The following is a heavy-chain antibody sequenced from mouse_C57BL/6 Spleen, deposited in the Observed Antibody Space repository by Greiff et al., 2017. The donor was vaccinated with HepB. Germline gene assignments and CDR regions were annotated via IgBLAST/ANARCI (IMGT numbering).Heavy chain of an antibody. J-gene: IGHJ2*01. CDR1: GYTFTDYY. CDR2: IYPGSGNT. V-gene: IGHV1-76*01. CDR3: ARVKNYFDY. Sequence: QVQLKESGAELVRPGASVKLSCKASGYTFTDYYINWVKQRPGQGLEWIARIYPGSGNTYYNEKFKGKATLTAEKSSSTAYMQLSSLTSEDSAVYFCARVKNYFDYWGQGTTLTVSS.